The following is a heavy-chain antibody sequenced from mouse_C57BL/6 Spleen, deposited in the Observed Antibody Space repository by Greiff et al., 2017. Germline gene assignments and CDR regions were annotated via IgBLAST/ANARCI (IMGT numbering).Heavy chain of an antibody. CDR3: ARPYGIHAMDY. CDR1: GYSFTGYY. V-gene: IGHV1-42*01. Sequence: EVQLQQSGPELVKPGASVKISCKASGYSFTGYYMNWVKQSPEKSLEWIGEINPSTGGTTYNQKFKAKATLTVDKSSSTAYMQLKSLTSEDSAVYYCARPYGIHAMDYWGQGTSVTVSS. D-gene: IGHD2-10*02. CDR2: INPSTGGT. J-gene: IGHJ4*01.